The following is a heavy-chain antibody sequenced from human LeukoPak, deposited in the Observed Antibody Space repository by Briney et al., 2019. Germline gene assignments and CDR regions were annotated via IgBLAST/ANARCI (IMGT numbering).Heavy chain of an antibody. Sequence: PSETLSLTCTVSGGSISSYYWSWIRQPPGQGLEWIGYIYTSGSTNYNPSLKSRVTISVDTSKNQFSLKLSSVTAADTAVYYCARGNTLQADAFDIWGQGTMVTVSS. CDR1: GGSISSYY. CDR2: IYTSGST. V-gene: IGHV4-4*09. D-gene: IGHD4-11*01. CDR3: ARGNTLQADAFDI. J-gene: IGHJ3*02.